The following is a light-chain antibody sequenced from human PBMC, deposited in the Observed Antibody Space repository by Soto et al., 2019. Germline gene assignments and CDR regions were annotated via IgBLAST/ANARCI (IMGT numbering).Light chain of an antibody. CDR3: QQYGNSPAT. CDR1: QSVSSSS. V-gene: IGKV3-20*01. CDR2: DAS. Sequence: EIVLTQSPGTLSLSPGERATLSCRASQSVSSSSLAWYQQKPGQAPRLLIYDASSRATGIPDRFSGSGSGTDFTLTLTRLEPEDFAVYYCQQYGNSPATFGPGTKVDIK. J-gene: IGKJ3*01.